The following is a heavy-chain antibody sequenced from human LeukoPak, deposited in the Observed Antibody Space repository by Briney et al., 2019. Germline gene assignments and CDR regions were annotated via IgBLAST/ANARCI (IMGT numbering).Heavy chain of an antibody. V-gene: IGHV3-11*06. J-gene: IGHJ3*02. CDR2: ISGENTYK. CDR3: VRAYSSTWYDAFDI. D-gene: IGHD6-13*01. CDR1: GFIFSDYY. Sequence: GGSLRLSCAASGFIFSDYYMTWIRQAPGKGLEWISYISGENTYKKYADPVRGRFTISRDNAKNSLYLQMNGLRAEDTAMYYCVRAYSSTWYDAFDIWGQGTKVTVSS.